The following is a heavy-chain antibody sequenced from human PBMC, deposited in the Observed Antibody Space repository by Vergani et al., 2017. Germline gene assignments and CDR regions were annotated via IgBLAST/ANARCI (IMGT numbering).Heavy chain of an antibody. J-gene: IGHJ6*02. CDR3: ARVAEYNWNDVHYYYGMDV. V-gene: IGHV3-74*01. CDR1: LFTFSPSS. CDR2: INSDGSST. D-gene: IGHD1-20*01. Sequence: EVQLVESGGGLVQPGGSLTLSFPSSLFTFSPSSLHWLRPPPAHRLLCVSSINSDGSSTSYADSVKGRFTISRDNPKNPRYLQMNSLRAEDTAVYYCARVAEYNWNDVHYYYGMDVWGQGTTVTVSS.